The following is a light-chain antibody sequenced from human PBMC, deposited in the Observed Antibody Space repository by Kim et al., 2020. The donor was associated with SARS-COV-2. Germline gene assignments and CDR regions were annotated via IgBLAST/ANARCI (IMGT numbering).Light chain of an antibody. CDR2: WAS. CDR3: QQYYNAPRI. V-gene: IGKV4-1*01. J-gene: IGKJ4*01. CDR1: QSVLFNSNNNNKNY. Sequence: DIVMTQSPDSLSVSLGERATLNCKSSQSVLFNSNNNNKNYLSWYQQKPGQPPKLLISWASTRESVVPDRFSGSGSVTYFTLTIGSLQAEDVAVYYCQQYYNAPRIFCGRTKVDIK.